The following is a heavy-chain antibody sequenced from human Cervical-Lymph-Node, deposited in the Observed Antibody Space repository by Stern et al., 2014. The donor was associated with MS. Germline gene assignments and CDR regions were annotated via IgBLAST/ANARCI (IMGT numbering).Heavy chain of an antibody. Sequence: QVTLKESGPALVKPTQTLTLTCTFSDFSLTTNGMCVSWIRQTPGKAPEWLALVDWEDDKKYTSSLRTRLSIAKDTAKNQVVLTMTNMDPVDTGTYYCARVWFVGVTPYGMDVWGHGTTVTVSS. V-gene: IGHV2-70*13. CDR2: VDWEDDK. CDR3: ARVWFVGVTPYGMDV. D-gene: IGHD1-26*01. J-gene: IGHJ6*02. CDR1: DFSLTTNGMC.